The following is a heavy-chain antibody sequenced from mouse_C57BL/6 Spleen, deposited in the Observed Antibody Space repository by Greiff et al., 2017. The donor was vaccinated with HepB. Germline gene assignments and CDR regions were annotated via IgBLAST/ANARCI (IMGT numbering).Heavy chain of an antibody. CDR1: GYAFSSSW. Sequence: QVQLQQSGPELVKPGASVKISCKASGYAFSSSWMNWVKQRPGKGLEWIGRISPGDGDTNYNGKFKGKATLTADKSSSTAYMQLSSLTSEDSAVYFCALLRLGGYYAMDYWGQGTSVTVSS. J-gene: IGHJ4*01. CDR3: ALLRLGGYYAMDY. V-gene: IGHV1-82*01. D-gene: IGHD1-2*01. CDR2: ISPGDGDT.